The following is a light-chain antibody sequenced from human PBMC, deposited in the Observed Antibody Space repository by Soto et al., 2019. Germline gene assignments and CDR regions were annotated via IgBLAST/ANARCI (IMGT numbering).Light chain of an antibody. Sequence: VLTQSPPTLSLSSGAIAILSCRARQSSVGALAWYQQKPGQAPRLLIYGASTRATSFPARFSGSGSGTDFTLTISSLQSEDFAVYYCQQYNNWPWTFGQGTKVDNK. CDR3: QQYNNWPWT. V-gene: IGKV3-15*01. CDR2: GAS. CDR1: QSSVGA. J-gene: IGKJ1*01.